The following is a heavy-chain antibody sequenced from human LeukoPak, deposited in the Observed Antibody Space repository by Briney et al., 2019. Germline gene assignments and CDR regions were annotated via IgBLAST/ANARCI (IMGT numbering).Heavy chain of an antibody. D-gene: IGHD6-19*01. V-gene: IGHV1-2*02. Sequence: PRASVKASCKASGYTFTGYYMHWVRQAPGQGLEWMEWINPNSGGTNYAQKFQDRVSMTRDTSISTAYMQLSRLRSDDTAVYYCARVAQNLERIAVAGTSEWRANWYFDLWGRGTLVTVSS. CDR2: INPNSGGT. J-gene: IGHJ2*01. CDR1: GYTFTGYY. CDR3: ARVAQNLERIAVAGTSEWRANWYFDL.